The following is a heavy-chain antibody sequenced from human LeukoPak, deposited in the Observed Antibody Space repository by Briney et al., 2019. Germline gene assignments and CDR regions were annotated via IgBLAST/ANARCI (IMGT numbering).Heavy chain of an antibody. CDR2: INHSGST. CDR1: GGSFSGYY. CDR3: ARVPTTYSSYDY. D-gene: IGHD6-6*01. Sequence: SETLSLTCAVYGGSFSGYYWSWIRQPPGKGLEWIGEINHSGSTNYNPSLKSRVTISVDTSKNQFSLKLSSVTAADTAVYYCARVPTTYSSYDYWGQGTLVTV. V-gene: IGHV4-34*01. J-gene: IGHJ4*02.